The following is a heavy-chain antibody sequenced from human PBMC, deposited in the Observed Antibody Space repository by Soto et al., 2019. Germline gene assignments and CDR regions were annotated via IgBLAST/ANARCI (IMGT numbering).Heavy chain of an antibody. D-gene: IGHD3-22*01. V-gene: IGHV3-30-3*01. CDR3: ASGAAFYYDTSRY. Sequence: QVQLMESGGGVVQSGGSLRLSCAAPGFNFNIHAFHWIRQAPGEGLEWVAVMSPGGNSQYYADSVKGRFTISRDTSKSTMDLQMTSLRPEDTAVYYCASGAAFYYDTSRYWGQGTLVTVSS. CDR1: GFNFNIHA. CDR2: MSPGGNSQ. J-gene: IGHJ4*02.